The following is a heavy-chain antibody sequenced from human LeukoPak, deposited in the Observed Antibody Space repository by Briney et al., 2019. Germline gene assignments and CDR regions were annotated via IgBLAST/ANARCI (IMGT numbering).Heavy chain of an antibody. CDR3: AKVRGSNANYYFDY. Sequence: PGGSLRLSCAASGFTFSHYAMNWVRQAPGKGLEWVSSVSGYGGSTYYADSVKGRFTISRDNSENMVYLQMNSLRPEDTAVYYCAKVRGSNANYYFDYWGQETLVTISS. D-gene: IGHD3-16*01. J-gene: IGHJ4*02. CDR2: VSGYGGST. CDR1: GFTFSHYA. V-gene: IGHV3-23*01.